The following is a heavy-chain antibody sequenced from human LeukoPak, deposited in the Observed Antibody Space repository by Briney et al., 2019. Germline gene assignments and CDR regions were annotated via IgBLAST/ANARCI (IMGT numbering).Heavy chain of an antibody. D-gene: IGHD5-12*01. Sequence: SETLSLTCTVSGGSISSYYWSWIRQPPGKGLEWIGYIYYSGSTNYNTSLKSRVTISVDTSKNQFTLKLSSVTAADKAVYYCARSEGSGGYSNYFDYWGQGTLVTVSS. J-gene: IGHJ4*02. CDR1: GGSISSYY. CDR2: IYYSGST. CDR3: ARSEGSGGYSNYFDY. V-gene: IGHV4-59*01.